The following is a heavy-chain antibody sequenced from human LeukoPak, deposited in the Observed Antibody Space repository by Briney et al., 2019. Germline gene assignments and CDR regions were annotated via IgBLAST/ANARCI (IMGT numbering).Heavy chain of an antibody. D-gene: IGHD6-13*01. J-gene: IGHJ6*03. CDR3: ARVPAAAGNHYYYYYYMDV. CDR1: GYTFTGYY. CDR2: INPNSGGT. Sequence: GASVKVSCKASGYTFTGYYMHWVRQAPGQGLEWMGWINPNSGGTNYAQKFQGRVTMTRDTSISTAYMELSRLRSDDTAVYYCARVPAAAGNHYYYYYYMDVWGKGTTVTVSS. V-gene: IGHV1-2*02.